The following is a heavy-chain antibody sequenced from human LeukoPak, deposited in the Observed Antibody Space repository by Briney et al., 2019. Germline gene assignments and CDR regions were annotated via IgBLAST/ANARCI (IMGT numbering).Heavy chain of an antibody. CDR1: GFTFSSYG. Sequence: AGGSLRLSCAASGFTFSSYGMHWVRQAPGKGLEWVAFIRYDGSNKYYADSVKGRFTISRDNSKNTLYLQMNSLRAEDTAVYYCARAPDLIAVAGTGWFDPWGQGTLVTVSS. D-gene: IGHD6-19*01. V-gene: IGHV3-30*02. CDR2: IRYDGSNK. J-gene: IGHJ5*02. CDR3: ARAPDLIAVAGTGWFDP.